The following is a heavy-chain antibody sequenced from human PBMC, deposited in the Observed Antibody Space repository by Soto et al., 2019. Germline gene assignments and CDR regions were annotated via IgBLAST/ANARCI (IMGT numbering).Heavy chain of an antibody. J-gene: IGHJ4*02. CDR3: AKGVWSGYYRPIDY. CDR2: ISWNSGSI. Sequence: PGGSLRLSFSASVFPFADYSMHWVRPDPGKGLEWVSGISWNSGSIGYADSVKGRFTISRDNAKNSLYLQMNSLRAEDTALYYCAKGVWSGYYRPIDYWGQGTRVTVSS. CDR1: VFPFADYS. D-gene: IGHD3-3*01. V-gene: IGHV3-9*01.